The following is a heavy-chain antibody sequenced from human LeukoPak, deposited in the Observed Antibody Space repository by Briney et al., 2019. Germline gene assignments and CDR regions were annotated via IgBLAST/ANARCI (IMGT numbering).Heavy chain of an antibody. Sequence: GGSLRLSCAASGFIFTNAWMNWVRRAPGKGLEWVSSISSSSYIYYADSVKDRFTISRDNAKNSLYLQMNSLRAEDTAVYYCARDRHYDFWSGYYSSYYYYGMDVWGQGTTVTVSS. V-gene: IGHV3-69-1*01. J-gene: IGHJ6*02. CDR1: GFIFTNAW. CDR3: ARDRHYDFWSGYYSSYYYYGMDV. CDR2: ISSSSYI. D-gene: IGHD3-3*01.